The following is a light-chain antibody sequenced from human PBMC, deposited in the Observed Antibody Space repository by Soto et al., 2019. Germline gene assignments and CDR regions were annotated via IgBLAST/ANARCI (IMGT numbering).Light chain of an antibody. Sequence: EIVLTQSPGTLSLSPGERATLSCRASQTVSSTYLGWYQQKPGQAPRLLIYGSSSRATGIPARFSGSGSGTDFTLTISGLEPEDFAVYYCQQYGSSPATFGQGTKVDIK. J-gene: IGKJ1*01. CDR3: QQYGSSPAT. CDR2: GSS. CDR1: QTVSSTY. V-gene: IGKV3-20*01.